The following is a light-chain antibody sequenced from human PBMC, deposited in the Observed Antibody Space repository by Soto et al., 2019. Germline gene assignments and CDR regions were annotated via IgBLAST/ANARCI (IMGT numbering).Light chain of an antibody. J-gene: IGKJ3*01. CDR3: QQSYSTPFT. CDR2: AAS. V-gene: IGKV1-39*01. CDR1: QSISSN. Sequence: DIQMTQSPSSLSASVGDRVTITCRASQSISSNLNWYQQKPGKAPKLLIYAASSLQSGVPSRFSGSGSGTXXXXXXXXXXXXXFATYYXQQSYSTPFTFGPGTKVDIK.